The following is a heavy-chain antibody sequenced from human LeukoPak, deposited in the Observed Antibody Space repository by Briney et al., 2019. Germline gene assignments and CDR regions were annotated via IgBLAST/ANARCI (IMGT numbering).Heavy chain of an antibody. CDR1: SDSFSSYY. Sequence: KPSGTLSLTCTVSSDSFSSYYWAWIRQPAGKGLEWLGRLYPGVSTNYSPSLKSRLTMSVDTSKNQFSLKLTSMTAADTAVYFCARSAVTRAGVFDYWGRGTLVTVSS. V-gene: IGHV4-4*07. D-gene: IGHD4-17*01. CDR3: ARSAVTRAGVFDY. CDR2: LYPGVST. J-gene: IGHJ4*02.